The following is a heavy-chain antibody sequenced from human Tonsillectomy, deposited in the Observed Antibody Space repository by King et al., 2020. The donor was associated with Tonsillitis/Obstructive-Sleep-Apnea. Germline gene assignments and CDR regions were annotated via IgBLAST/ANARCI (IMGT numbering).Heavy chain of an antibody. V-gene: IGHV4-59*01. CDR1: GGPISSYY. D-gene: IGHD1-26*01. CDR2: IYYSGST. J-gene: IGHJ4*02. Sequence: QLQESGPGLVKPSETLSLTCTVSGGPISSYYWSWIRQPPGKGLEWIGYIYYSGSTNYNPSLKSRVTISVDTSKNQFSLKLSSVTAADTAVYYCARLNSGMVGATGEFDSWGQGTLVTVSS. CDR3: ARLNSGMVGATGEFDS.